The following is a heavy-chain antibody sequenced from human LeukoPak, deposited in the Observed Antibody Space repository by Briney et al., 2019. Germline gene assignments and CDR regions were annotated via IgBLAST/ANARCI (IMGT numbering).Heavy chain of an antibody. V-gene: IGHV3-23*01. J-gene: IGHJ4*02. D-gene: IGHD6-13*01. CDR3: AKGSRGYTNYFFDY. CDR2: ISGSGAST. CDR1: GFSFSGYA. Sequence: GGSLRLSCASSGFSFSGYAMNWVRQAPGKGLELVSSISGSGASTFYADSVKGRFITSKDTPSSTVYLQMNSLRAEDTAVYYCAKGSRGYTNYFFDYWGQGTLVTVSS.